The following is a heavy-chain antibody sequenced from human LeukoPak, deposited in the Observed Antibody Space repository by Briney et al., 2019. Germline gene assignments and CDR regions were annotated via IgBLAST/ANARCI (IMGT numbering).Heavy chain of an antibody. J-gene: IGHJ4*02. CDR2: ISGRGGSI. CDR1: GFTFSSYG. D-gene: IGHD7-27*01. V-gene: IGHV3-23*01. Sequence: GGSLRLSCAASGFTFSSYGMSWVRQAPGKGLEWVSAISGRGGSIYYADSVKGRFTISRDNSKNTFYLQMNSLRAEDTAVYYCAKDGSGERGYFDYWGQGTLVTVSS. CDR3: AKDGSGERGYFDY.